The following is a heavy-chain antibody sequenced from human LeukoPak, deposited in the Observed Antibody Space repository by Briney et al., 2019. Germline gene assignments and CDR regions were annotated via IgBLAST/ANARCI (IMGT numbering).Heavy chain of an antibody. CDR3: GRAQTACGGDCYSNFDY. Sequence: GGSLRLSCAASGFTFSDYAMSWVRHAPGKGLEWVSAISGRGGNTYYADSVKGRFTISRDNSKNTLSLQMNTLRAEDTAVYYCGRAQTACGGDCYSNFDYWGRGTLATVSS. CDR2: ISGRGGNT. D-gene: IGHD2-21*02. J-gene: IGHJ4*02. CDR1: GFTFSDYA. V-gene: IGHV3-23*01.